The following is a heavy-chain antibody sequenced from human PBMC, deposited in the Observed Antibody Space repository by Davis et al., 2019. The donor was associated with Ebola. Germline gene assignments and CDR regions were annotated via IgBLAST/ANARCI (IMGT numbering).Heavy chain of an antibody. J-gene: IGHJ5*02. D-gene: IGHD2-2*02. Sequence: GESLKISCAASGFTFSSYAMHWVRQAPGKGLEYVSAISSNGGSTYYANSVKGRFTIPRDNSKNTLYLQMGSLRAEDTAVYYCVRKDYQLPYTGWFDPWGQGTLVTVSS. CDR3: VRKDYQLPYTGWFDP. V-gene: IGHV3-64*01. CDR1: GFTFSSYA. CDR2: ISSNGGST.